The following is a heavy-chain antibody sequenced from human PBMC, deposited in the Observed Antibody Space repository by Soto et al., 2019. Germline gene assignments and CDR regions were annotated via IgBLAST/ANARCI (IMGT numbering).Heavy chain of an antibody. CDR3: ARITEHTNDY. CDR1: GGTFSSYT. D-gene: IGHD2-8*01. Sequence: QVQLVQSGAEVKKPGSSVKVSCKASGGTFSSYTISWVRQAPGQGLEWMGRIIPILGIANYAQKFQGRVTITADKRTNTAYMELSSLRSEDTAVYYCARITEHTNDYWGQGTLVTVSS. J-gene: IGHJ4*02. V-gene: IGHV1-69*02. CDR2: IIPILGIA.